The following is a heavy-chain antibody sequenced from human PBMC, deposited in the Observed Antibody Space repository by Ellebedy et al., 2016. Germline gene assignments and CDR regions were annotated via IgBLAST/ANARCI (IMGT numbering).Heavy chain of an antibody. V-gene: IGHV3-21*01. Sequence: GESLKISXAASGFTFSSYSMNWVRQAPGKGLEWVSSISSSSSYIYYADSVKGRFTISRDNAKNSLYLQMNSLRAEDTAVYYCARGSTVNFDLWGRGTLVTVSS. D-gene: IGHD4-17*01. CDR2: ISSSSSYI. CDR1: GFTFSSYS. CDR3: ARGSTVNFDL. J-gene: IGHJ2*01.